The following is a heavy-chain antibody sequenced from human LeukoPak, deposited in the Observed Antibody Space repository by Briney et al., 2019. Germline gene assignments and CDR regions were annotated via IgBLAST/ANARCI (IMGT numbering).Heavy chain of an antibody. V-gene: IGHV3-9*01. D-gene: IGHD2-2*01. CDR3: AKMDCSSTSCSAFDY. Sequence: PGGSLRLSCAASGFTFDDYAMHWVRQAPGKGLEWVSGISWNSGSIGYADSVKGRFTISRDNAKNSLYLQMNSLRAEDTALYYCAKMDCSSTSCSAFDYWGQGTLVTVSS. J-gene: IGHJ4*02. CDR2: ISWNSGSI. CDR1: GFTFDDYA.